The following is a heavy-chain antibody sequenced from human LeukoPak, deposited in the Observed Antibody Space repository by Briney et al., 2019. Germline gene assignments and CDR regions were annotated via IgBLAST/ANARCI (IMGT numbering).Heavy chain of an antibody. V-gene: IGHV1-69*05. D-gene: IGHD1-7*01. CDR1: GGTFSSYA. Sequence: GASVKVSCKASGGTFSSYAISWVRQAHGQGLEWMGGSIPIFGTANYAQKFQGRVTITTDESTGTAYMELSSLRSEDTAVYYCARGIAGTTEGPFDYWGQGTLVTVSS. CDR3: ARGIAGTTEGPFDY. J-gene: IGHJ4*02. CDR2: SIPIFGTA.